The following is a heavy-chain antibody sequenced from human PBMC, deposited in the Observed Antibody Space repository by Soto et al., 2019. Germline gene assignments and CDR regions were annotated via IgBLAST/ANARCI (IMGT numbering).Heavy chain of an antibody. CDR2: IRSKAYGGTT. Sequence: PGGSLRLSCTASGFTFGDYAMSWFRQAPGKGLEWVGFIRSKAYGGTTEYAASVKGRFTISRDDSKSIAYLQMNSLKTEDTAVYYCTRDHLLRYFDWLLPDYYYYGMDVWGQGTTVTVSS. V-gene: IGHV3-49*03. CDR1: GFTFGDYA. J-gene: IGHJ6*02. D-gene: IGHD3-9*01. CDR3: TRDHLLRYFDWLLPDYYYYGMDV.